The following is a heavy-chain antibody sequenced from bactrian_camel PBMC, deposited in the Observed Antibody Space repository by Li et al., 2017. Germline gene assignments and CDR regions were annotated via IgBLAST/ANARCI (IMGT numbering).Heavy chain of an antibody. CDR3: AAGGLQSCMFGGGGPLHRDHFGY. CDR2: IYADLGTT. J-gene: IGHJ6*01. Sequence: HVQLVESGGDSVQAGGSLRLSCAASGYSISGNCMGWFRQAPGQEREAVACIYADLGTTYYDDSVKGRFTISQDNAQNTVHLGMNSLKPEDTAMYFCAAGGLQSCMFGGGGPLHRDHFGYWGQGTQVTVS. D-gene: IGHD2*01. CDR1: GYSISGNC. V-gene: IGHV3S54*01.